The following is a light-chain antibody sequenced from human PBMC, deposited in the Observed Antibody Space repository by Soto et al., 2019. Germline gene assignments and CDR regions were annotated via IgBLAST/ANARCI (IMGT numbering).Light chain of an antibody. Sequence: EVMLTQSPGTLSLSPGERATLSCSASQSGSSNYLAWYQQKSGQAPRLLIYSASNSATGIPDRFSGSGSGTDCTLTIRRLEPEDLAVYYCQQHATLPRPFAQGTKVEFK. CDR2: SAS. CDR1: QSGSSNY. J-gene: IGKJ1*01. CDR3: QQHATLPRP. V-gene: IGKV3-20*01.